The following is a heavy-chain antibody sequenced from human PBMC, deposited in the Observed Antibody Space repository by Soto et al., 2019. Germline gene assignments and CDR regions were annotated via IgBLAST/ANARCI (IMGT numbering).Heavy chain of an antibody. CDR3: ARGGDMIVVDDAFDI. V-gene: IGHV3-7*03. CDR1: GFTFSSYW. J-gene: IGHJ3*02. CDR2: IKQDGSEK. Sequence: GWSLRLSCAASGFTFSSYWMSWVRQAPGKGLEWVANIKQDGSEKYYVDSVKGRFTISRDNAKNSLYLQMNSLRAEDTAVYYCARGGDMIVVDDAFDIWGQGTMVTVSS. D-gene: IGHD3-22*01.